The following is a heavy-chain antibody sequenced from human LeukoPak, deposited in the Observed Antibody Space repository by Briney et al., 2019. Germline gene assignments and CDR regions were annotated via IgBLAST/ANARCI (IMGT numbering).Heavy chain of an antibody. V-gene: IGHV4-38-2*02. CDR1: GYSISSGYY. J-gene: IGHJ3*02. CDR3: ATLTGGDDAFDI. Sequence: SETLSLTCTVSGYSISSGYYWGWIRQPPGKGLEWIGSIYHSGSTYYNPSLKSRVTISVLTSKNRFSLKLSSVTAADTAVYYCATLTGGDDAFDIWGQGTMVTVSS. D-gene: IGHD4-23*01. CDR2: IYHSGST.